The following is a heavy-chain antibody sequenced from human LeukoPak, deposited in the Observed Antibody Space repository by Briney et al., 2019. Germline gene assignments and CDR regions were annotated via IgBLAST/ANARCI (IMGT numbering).Heavy chain of an antibody. CDR2: IIPIFGTA. J-gene: IGHJ4*02. Sequence: ASVKVSCKASGGTFSSYAISWVRQAPGQGLEWMGGIIPIFGTANYAQKFQGRVTITTDESTSTAYMELRSLTSEDTAVYYCVTGSSERDYYESGTYYLGDSWGQGTVVTVSS. V-gene: IGHV1-69*05. CDR3: VTGSSERDYYESGTYYLGDS. CDR1: GGTFSSYA. D-gene: IGHD3-10*01.